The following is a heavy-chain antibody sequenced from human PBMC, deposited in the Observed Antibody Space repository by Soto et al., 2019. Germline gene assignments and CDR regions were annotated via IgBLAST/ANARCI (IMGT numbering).Heavy chain of an antibody. CDR2: MNPNSGNT. D-gene: IGHD2-15*01. CDR1: GYTFTSYD. V-gene: IGHV1-8*01. CDR3: ASGVAASHFYYYYMDV. Sequence: ASVKVSCKASGYTFTSYDINWVRQATGQGLEWMGWMNPNSGNTGYAQKFQGRVTMTRNTSISTAYMELSSLRAEDTAVYYCASGVAASHFYYYYMDVWGKGTTVTVSS. J-gene: IGHJ6*03.